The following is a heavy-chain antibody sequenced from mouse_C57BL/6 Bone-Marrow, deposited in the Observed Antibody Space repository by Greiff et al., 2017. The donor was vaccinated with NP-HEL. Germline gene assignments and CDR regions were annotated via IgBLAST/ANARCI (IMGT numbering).Heavy chain of an antibody. CDR1: EYEFPSHD. CDR3: ARPGGYYVKKCGY. D-gene: IGHD2-3*01. V-gene: IGHV5-2*01. CDR2: INSDGGST. J-gene: IGHJ2*01. Sequence: VQLKESGGGLVQPGESLKLSCESNEYEFPSHDMSWVRKTPEKRLELVAAINSDGGSTYYPDTMERRFIISRDNTKKTLYLQMSSLRSEDTALYYCARPGGYYVKKCGYWGQGTTLTVSS.